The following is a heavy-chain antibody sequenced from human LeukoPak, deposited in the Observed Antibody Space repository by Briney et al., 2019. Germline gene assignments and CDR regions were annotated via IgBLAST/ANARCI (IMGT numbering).Heavy chain of an antibody. CDR3: ARGGSIAAAGIAFDI. CDR2: ISSSGSTI. J-gene: IGHJ3*02. D-gene: IGHD6-13*01. Sequence: PGGSLRLSCAASGFTFSSYEMNWVRQAPGKGLSWVSYISSSGSTIYYADSVKGQFTISRDNAKNSLYLQMNSLRAEDTAVYYCARGGSIAAAGIAFDIWGQGTMVTVSS. V-gene: IGHV3-48*03. CDR1: GFTFSSYE.